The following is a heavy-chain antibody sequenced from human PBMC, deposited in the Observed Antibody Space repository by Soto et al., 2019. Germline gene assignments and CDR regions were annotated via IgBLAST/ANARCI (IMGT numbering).Heavy chain of an antibody. D-gene: IGHD3-16*02. V-gene: IGHV1-8*01. CDR3: ARKEYYDYIWGSYRPIAAAFDI. Sequence: ASVKVSCKASGYTFTSYDINWVRQATGQGLEWMGWMNPNSGNTGYAQKLQGRVTMTRNTSISTAYMELSSLRSEDTAVYYCARKEYYDYIWGSYRPIAAAFDIWGQGTMVTVSS. CDR1: GYTFTSYD. J-gene: IGHJ3*02. CDR2: MNPNSGNT.